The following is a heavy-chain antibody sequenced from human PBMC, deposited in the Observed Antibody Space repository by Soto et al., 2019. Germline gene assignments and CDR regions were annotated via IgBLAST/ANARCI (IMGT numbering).Heavy chain of an antibody. J-gene: IGHJ6*02. V-gene: IGHV3-33*01. CDR2: IWHDGNNK. D-gene: IGHD1-26*01. CDR3: ASDLVGASDSYGLDG. CDR1: GFTFSNYG. Sequence: GSLRLSCAASGFTFSNYGMHWVRQAPGKGLAWVAIIWHDGNNKYYADSVRGRFIISRDNSKNRLYLQMNSLRAEDTAVYYCASDLVGASDSYGLDGWGQGTPVTVCS.